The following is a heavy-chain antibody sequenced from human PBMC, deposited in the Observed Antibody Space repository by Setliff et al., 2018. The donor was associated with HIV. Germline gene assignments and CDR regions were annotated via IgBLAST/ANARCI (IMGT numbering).Heavy chain of an antibody. D-gene: IGHD3-22*01. V-gene: IGHV4-4*02. CDR2: IYHSGST. CDR3: ARLTTTYYYDSSAYYHPV. J-gene: IGHJ4*02. Sequence: SETLSLTCAVSGGSISSSNWWSWVRQPPGKGPEWTGEIYHSGSTNYTPSLKSRVTIAVDKSKNQFSLKLSSVTAAGTAVFYCARLTTTYYYDSSAYYHPVWGQGTLVTVSS. CDR1: GGSISSSNW.